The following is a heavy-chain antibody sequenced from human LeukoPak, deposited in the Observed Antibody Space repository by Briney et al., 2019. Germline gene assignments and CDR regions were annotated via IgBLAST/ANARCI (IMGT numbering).Heavy chain of an antibody. CDR2: ISYDGSNK. CDR3: ARESSGPSLDFDY. J-gene: IGHJ4*02. V-gene: IGHV3-30-3*01. D-gene: IGHD5-12*01. CDR1: GFTFSSYA. Sequence: PGGSLRLSCAASGFTFSSYAMHWVRQAPGKGLEWVAVISYDGSNKYYADSVKGRFTISRDNSKNTLYLQMNSLRAEDTAVYYCARESSGPSLDFDYWGQGTLVTVSS.